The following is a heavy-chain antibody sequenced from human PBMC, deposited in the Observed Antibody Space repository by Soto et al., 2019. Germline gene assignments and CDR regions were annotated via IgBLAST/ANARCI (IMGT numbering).Heavy chain of an antibody. Sequence: SETLSLTCTVSGGSISSYYWSWIRQPAGKGLEWIGRIYTSGSTNYNPSLKSRVTMSVDTSKNQFSLKLSSVTAADTAVYYCAGQGWFGELVGWFDPWGQGTLVTVSS. D-gene: IGHD3-10*01. V-gene: IGHV4-4*07. CDR2: IYTSGST. CDR1: GGSISSYY. CDR3: AGQGWFGELVGWFDP. J-gene: IGHJ5*02.